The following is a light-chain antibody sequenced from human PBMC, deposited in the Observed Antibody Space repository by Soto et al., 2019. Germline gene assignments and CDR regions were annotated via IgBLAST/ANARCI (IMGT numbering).Light chain of an antibody. CDR1: QSISGTY. Sequence: DTVLTQSPGTLSLTSGERATLSCTASQSISGTYLAWYQQEPGQAPRLLIYSASTRATGIPDRFSGSGSGTDFTLTISRLEPEDFAVYYCQHYGTSTSTFGRGSKV. CDR2: SAS. V-gene: IGKV3-20*01. CDR3: QHYGTSTST. J-gene: IGKJ1*01.